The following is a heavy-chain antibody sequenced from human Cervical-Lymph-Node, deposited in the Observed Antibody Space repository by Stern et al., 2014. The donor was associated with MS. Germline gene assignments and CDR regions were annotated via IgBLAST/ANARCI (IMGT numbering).Heavy chain of an antibody. Sequence: QVQLVQSGAVVRQPWASVKVSCKASGGPLTSYAISWVRQGPGQGLELMGGIIPILRATTYAQKFQGRVTITADESTSTGYMELSSLRSEDTALYYCAGSYSGSYKELDYWGRGTLVTVSS. J-gene: IGHJ4*02. CDR2: IIPILRAT. D-gene: IGHD1-26*01. V-gene: IGHV1-69*01. CDR1: GGPLTSYA. CDR3: AGSYSGSYKELDY.